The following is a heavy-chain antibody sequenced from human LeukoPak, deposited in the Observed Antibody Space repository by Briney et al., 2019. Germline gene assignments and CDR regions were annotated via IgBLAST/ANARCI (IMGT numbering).Heavy chain of an antibody. CDR2: ISGSGGST. V-gene: IGHV3-23*01. J-gene: IGHJ4*02. D-gene: IGHD3-9*01. CDR3: AKHPRYFDWLHD. CDR1: GFTFSSNA. Sequence: GGSLRLSCAASGFTFSSNAMSWVRQTPGQGLEWVSAISGSGGSTYYADSVKGRFTISRDNSKHTVYLKMISLRAEDTAVYYCAKHPRYFDWLHDWGQGALVTVSS.